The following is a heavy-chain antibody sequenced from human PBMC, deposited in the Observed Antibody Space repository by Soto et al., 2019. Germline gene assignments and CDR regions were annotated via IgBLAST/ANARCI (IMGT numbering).Heavy chain of an antibody. CDR3: ARAPIPNWNYYGMDV. Sequence: QVQLQESRPGQVKPSQTLSLTCTVSGGSVNSGGYHWSWIRQHPGKGLEWIGDIYYSGRTYSNPSLKSRVTISIDTSTNHFSLHLSALTAADTAVYYCARAPIPNWNYYGMDVWGQGTTVTVSS. J-gene: IGHJ6*02. CDR2: IYYSGRT. D-gene: IGHD1-1*01. V-gene: IGHV4-31*03. CDR1: GGSVNSGGYH.